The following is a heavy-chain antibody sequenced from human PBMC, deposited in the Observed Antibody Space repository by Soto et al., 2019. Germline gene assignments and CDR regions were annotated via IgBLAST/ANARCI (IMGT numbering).Heavy chain of an antibody. V-gene: IGHV4-39*01. J-gene: IGHJ6*02. CDR2: IYYSGST. CDR3: ARLLSGRLLAYYYYYGMDV. Sequence: SETLSLACTVCGASIISSSYYWGWIRQPPGKGLECIGSIYYSGSTYYNPSLKSRVTISVDTSKNQFSLKLSSVTAAETDVNHCARLLSGRLLAYYYYYGMDVCGQXTTVTVSS. CDR1: GASIISSSYY. D-gene: IGHD2-15*01.